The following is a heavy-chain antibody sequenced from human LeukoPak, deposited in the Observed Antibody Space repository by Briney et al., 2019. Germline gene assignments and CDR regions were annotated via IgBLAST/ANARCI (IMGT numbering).Heavy chain of an antibody. J-gene: IGHJ6*02. CDR1: GFTFSSYA. D-gene: IGHD6-19*01. CDR2: ISGSGGST. Sequence: PGGSLRLSCAASGFTFSSYAMSWVRQAPGKGLEWVSAISGSGGSTYYADSVKGRFTISRDNSKNTLYLQMNSLRAEDTAVYYCAKDFLQDSSGNYYYGMDVWGQGTTVTVSS. CDR3: AKDFLQDSSGNYYYGMDV. V-gene: IGHV3-23*01.